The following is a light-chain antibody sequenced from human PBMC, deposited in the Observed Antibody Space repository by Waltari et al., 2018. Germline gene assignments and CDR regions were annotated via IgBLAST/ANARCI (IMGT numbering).Light chain of an antibody. V-gene: IGLV1-47*01. CDR3: AAWDDSLSGPV. CDR2: RNN. J-gene: IGLJ3*02. Sequence: QSVLTQPPSASGTPGQRVTISCSGSSSNIGSNYVYWYQQLPGTAPKLLIYRNNQRPSRVPGRFSGSKPGPSASLAISGLRSEDEADYYCAAWDDSLSGPVFGGGTKLTVL. CDR1: SSNIGSNY.